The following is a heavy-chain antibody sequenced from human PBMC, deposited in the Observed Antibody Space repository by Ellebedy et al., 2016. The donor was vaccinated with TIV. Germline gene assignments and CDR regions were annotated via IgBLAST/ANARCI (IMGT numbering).Heavy chain of an antibody. CDR3: ARLHDYGEYRVWFDP. D-gene: IGHD4-17*01. CDR2: INQDGSEK. Sequence: GGSLRLSCVASGFTFSRNWMSWVRQAPGKGLEWVANINQDGSEKYYVDSVKGRFTISRDNAENSLYLQMNSLRGEDTAVCYCARLHDYGEYRVWFDPWGQGTLVIVSS. J-gene: IGHJ5*02. CDR1: GFTFSRNW. V-gene: IGHV3-7*01.